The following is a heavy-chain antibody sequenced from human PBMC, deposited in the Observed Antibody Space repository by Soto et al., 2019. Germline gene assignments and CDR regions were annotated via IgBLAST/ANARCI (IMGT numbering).Heavy chain of an antibody. CDR3: ARAERFPRSWFDS. Sequence: ASETLSLTCTVSDDFISSYYWNWIRQPAGKGLEWIGRVSTNGATTYNPSLESRVTMSVDTSKNQFSLKLTSVTAADTAVYFCARAERFPRSWFDSWGQGTQVTVSS. CDR2: VSTNGAT. V-gene: IGHV4-4*07. J-gene: IGHJ5*01. CDR1: DDFISSYY.